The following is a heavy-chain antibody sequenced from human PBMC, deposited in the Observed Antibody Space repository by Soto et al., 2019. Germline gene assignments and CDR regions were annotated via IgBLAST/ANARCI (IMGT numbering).Heavy chain of an antibody. CDR3: AKDHAAMIVVWYPCGYYYGMDV. V-gene: IGHV3-23*01. CDR1: GFTFSSYA. J-gene: IGHJ6*02. Sequence: AVGSLRLSCAASGFTFSSYAMSWVRQAPGKGLEWVSAISGSGGSTYYADSVKGRFTISRDNSKNTLYLQMNSLRAEDTAVYYCAKDHAAMIVVWYPCGYYYGMDVWGQGTTVTVSS. D-gene: IGHD3-22*01. CDR2: ISGSGGST.